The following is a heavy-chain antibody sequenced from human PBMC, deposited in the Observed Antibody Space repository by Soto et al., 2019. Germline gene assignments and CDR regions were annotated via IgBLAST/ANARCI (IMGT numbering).Heavy chain of an antibody. V-gene: IGHV5-10-1*01. CDR3: ASIGGDSSGYYYRHFDY. CDR1: GYSFTSYW. Sequence: GESLKISCKGSGYSFTSYWISWARQMPGKGLEWMGRIDPSDSYTNYSPSFQGHVTISADKSISTAYLQWSSLKASDTAMYYCASIGGDSSGYYYRHFDYWGQGTLVTISS. J-gene: IGHJ4*02. D-gene: IGHD3-22*01. CDR2: IDPSDSYT.